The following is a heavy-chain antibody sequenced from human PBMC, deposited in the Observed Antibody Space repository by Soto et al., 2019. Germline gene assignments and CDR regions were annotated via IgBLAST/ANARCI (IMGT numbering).Heavy chain of an antibody. CDR3: ARRLTTIPFVEWYFDL. Sequence: PSETLSLTCSASGGTISSSSYYWGWIRQPPGKGLEWIGSIYYSGNTYYNPSLKSRVTISVDTSKNQFSLKLSSVTAADTAVYYCARRLTTIPFVEWYFDLWGRGTLVTVSS. CDR1: GGTISSSSYY. CDR2: IYYSGNT. D-gene: IGHD4-17*01. J-gene: IGHJ2*01. V-gene: IGHV4-39*01.